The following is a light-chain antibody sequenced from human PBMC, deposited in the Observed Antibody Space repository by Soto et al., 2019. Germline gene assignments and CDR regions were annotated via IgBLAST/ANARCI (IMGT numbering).Light chain of an antibody. CDR3: QQYYNTPLT. Sequence: DIVITQYPGYLAVSLGERATINCKSSQNLVYGSNNDSYLAWYQQRRGHRPKQLFYWASTRESGVPDRFSGSGSGTDFSLTISNLQAEDVAIYYCQQYYNTPLTFGGGTKVDIK. J-gene: IGKJ4*01. CDR2: WAS. V-gene: IGKV4-1*01. CDR1: QNLVYGSNNDSY.